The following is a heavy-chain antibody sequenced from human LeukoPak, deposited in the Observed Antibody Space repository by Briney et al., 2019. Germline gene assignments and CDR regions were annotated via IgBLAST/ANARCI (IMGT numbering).Heavy chain of an antibody. CDR2: IRGSGGST. D-gene: IGHD3-9*01. V-gene: IGHV3-23*01. J-gene: IGHJ4*02. CDR1: GFTFSSYA. CDR3: AKGPSYDILTGSYFDY. Sequence: GESLRLSCAASGFTFSSYAMSSVRQAPGKGLEWVSAIRGSGGSTYYADSVKGRFTISRDNSKNTLYLQMNSLRAEDTVVYYCAKGPSYDILTGSYFDYWGQGTLVTVSS.